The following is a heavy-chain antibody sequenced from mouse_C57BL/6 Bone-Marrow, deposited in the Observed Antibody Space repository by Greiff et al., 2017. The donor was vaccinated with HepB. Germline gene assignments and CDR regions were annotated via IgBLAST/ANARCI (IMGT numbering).Heavy chain of an antibody. J-gene: IGHJ2*01. Sequence: QVQLQQPGAELVKPGASVKMSCKASGYTFTSYWITWVKQRPGQGLEWIGDIYPGSGSTNYNEKFKSKATLTVDTSSSTAYMQLSSLTSEDSAVYYCARKRVLPRYFDYWGQGTTLTVSS. CDR3: ARKRVLPRYFDY. CDR1: GYTFTSYW. CDR2: IYPGSGST. V-gene: IGHV1-55*01.